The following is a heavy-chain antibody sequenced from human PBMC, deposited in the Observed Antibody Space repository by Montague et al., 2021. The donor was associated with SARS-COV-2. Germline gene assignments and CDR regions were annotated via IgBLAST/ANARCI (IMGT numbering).Heavy chain of an antibody. V-gene: IGHV4-59*01. J-gene: IGHJ5*02. CDR2: IYYSGST. D-gene: IGHD4-23*01. CDR3: AGGGNSDWFAP. CDR1: GGSNSSYY. Sequence: SETLSLTCTVSGGSNSSYYWSWIRQPPGKGLEWIGCIYYSGSTNYNPSLKSRVTISVDTSKKQFSLNLSSVTAADTAVYYCAGGGNSDWFAPWGQGTLVTVSS.